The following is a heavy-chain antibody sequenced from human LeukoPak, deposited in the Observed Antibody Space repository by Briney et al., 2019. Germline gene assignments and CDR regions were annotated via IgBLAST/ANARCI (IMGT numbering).Heavy chain of an antibody. V-gene: IGHV4-30-4*07. J-gene: IGHJ5*02. CDR1: GGSFSGYS. CDR2: IYYSGST. Sequence: SETLSLTCAVYGGSFSGYSWSWIRQPPGKGLEWIGYIYYSGSTYYNPSLKSRVTISVDTSKNQFSLKLSSVTAADTAVYYCATSTDCSSISCYNWFDPWGQGTLVTVSS. D-gene: IGHD2-2*01. CDR3: ATSTDCSSISCYNWFDP.